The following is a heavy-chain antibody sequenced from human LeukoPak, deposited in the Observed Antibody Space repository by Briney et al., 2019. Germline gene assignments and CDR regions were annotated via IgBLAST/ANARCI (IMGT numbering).Heavy chain of an antibody. D-gene: IGHD3-10*01. J-gene: IGHJ4*02. CDR2: INPGSAT. CDR1: GFTFTTYY. Sequence: ASVKVSCKASGFTFTTYYLHWVRQAPGQGLEWMGLINPGSATNYAQKFQGRVTMTRDTSTSTVYMELSTRTSEDAAVYYCVREESGGYFDFWGQGALVTVSS. CDR3: VREESGGYFDF. V-gene: IGHV1-46*01.